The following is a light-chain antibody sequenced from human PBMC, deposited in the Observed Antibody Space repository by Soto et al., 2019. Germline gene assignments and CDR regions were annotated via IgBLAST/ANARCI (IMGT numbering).Light chain of an antibody. J-gene: IGKJ1*01. CDR2: KAS. CDR3: QQYNSYSRT. CDR1: QSISSW. Sequence: DIQMTQSPSTLSASVGDRVTITCRASQSISSWLAWYQQKPGKAPKLLIYKASSLESGVPSRFSGIGSGTEFTLNISSLQPDDFATYYRQQYNSYSRTFGQGTKVEIK. V-gene: IGKV1-5*03.